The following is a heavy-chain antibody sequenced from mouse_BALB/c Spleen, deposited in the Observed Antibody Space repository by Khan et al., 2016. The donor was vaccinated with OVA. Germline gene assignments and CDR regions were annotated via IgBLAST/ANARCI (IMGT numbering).Heavy chain of an antibody. CDR2: ISSDSITL. Sequence: EVQLVESGGGLVQPGGSRKLSCAASGFTFSSFGMHWVRQAPEKGLEWVAYISSDSITLYYADTVKGRGTISRDNPRNTLFLQMTSLRSEDTAIYYCARGNWAWFAYWGQGTLVTVSA. CDR1: GFTFSSFG. CDR3: ARGNWAWFAY. J-gene: IGHJ3*01. V-gene: IGHV5-17*02. D-gene: IGHD2-1*01.